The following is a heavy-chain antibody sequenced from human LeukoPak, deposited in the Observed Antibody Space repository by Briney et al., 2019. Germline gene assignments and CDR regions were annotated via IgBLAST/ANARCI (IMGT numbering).Heavy chain of an antibody. D-gene: IGHD3-10*01. CDR2: IKQDGSEK. V-gene: IGHV3-7*01. Sequence: GGSLRLSCAASGFTFSDNYMSWIRQAPGKGLEWVANIKQDGSEKYYVDSVKGRFTISRDNAKNSLYLQMNSLRAEDTAVYYCARDRQAYYYGSGSYSSLKYYFDYWGQGTLVTVSS. CDR1: GFTFSDNY. CDR3: ARDRQAYYYGSGSYSSLKYYFDY. J-gene: IGHJ4*02.